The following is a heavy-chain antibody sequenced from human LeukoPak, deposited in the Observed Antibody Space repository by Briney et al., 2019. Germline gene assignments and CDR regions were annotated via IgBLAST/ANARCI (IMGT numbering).Heavy chain of an antibody. V-gene: IGHV4-39*01. Sequence: SSETLSLTCTVSGGSISSSAYYWGWIGQPPGKGLEWIVCISYRGNSYSNASLNSRVNISVDTARNQFSLKLSSVTAADTAVYYCARRTTMVRGEYFDFWGQGTLVTVSS. J-gene: IGHJ4*02. CDR3: ARRTTMVRGEYFDF. CDR2: ISYRGNS. D-gene: IGHD3-10*01. CDR1: GGSISSSAYY.